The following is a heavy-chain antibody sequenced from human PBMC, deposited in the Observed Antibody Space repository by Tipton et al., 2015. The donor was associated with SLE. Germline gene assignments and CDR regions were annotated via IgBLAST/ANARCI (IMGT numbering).Heavy chain of an antibody. V-gene: IGHV3-13*01. CDR2: IGTAGDT. CDR3: ARDQGYDDALDI. Sequence: SLRLSCVASGFTFSTYDMHWVRQATGKGLEWVSAIGTAGDTSYPGSVKGRFTISRENAKNSLYLQMNSLRAEDTAVYYCARDQGYDDALDIWGQGTMVTVSS. CDR1: GFTFSTYD. D-gene: IGHD5-12*01. J-gene: IGHJ3*02.